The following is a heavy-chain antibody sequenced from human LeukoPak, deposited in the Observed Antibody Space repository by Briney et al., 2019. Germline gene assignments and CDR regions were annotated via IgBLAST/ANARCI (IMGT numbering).Heavy chain of an antibody. CDR2: INPNSGGT. CDR1: GYTFTGYY. J-gene: IGHJ6*02. Sequence: ASVKVSCKASGYTFTGYYMHWVRQAPGQGLEWMGRINPNSGGTNYAQKFQGRVTMTRDTSISTAYMELSRLRSDDTAVYYCARSPVDDYYYGMDVWGQGTTVTVSS. V-gene: IGHV1-2*06. CDR3: ARSPVDDYYYGMDV. D-gene: IGHD4-23*01.